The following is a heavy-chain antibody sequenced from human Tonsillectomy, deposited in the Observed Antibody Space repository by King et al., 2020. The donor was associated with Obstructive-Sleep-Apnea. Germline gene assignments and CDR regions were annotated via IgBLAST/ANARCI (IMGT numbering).Heavy chain of an antibody. J-gene: IGHJ4*02. V-gene: IGHV3-15*01. D-gene: IGHD2-2*02. CDR1: GLTFSDAW. CDR2: IYNKSGGGTT. CDR3: SHIVVVPAAIGH. Sequence: VQLVESGGGLVKPGGSLRLSCAASGLTFSDAWMSWVRQAPGKGLEWLCRIYNKSGGGTTDYASPVKGRFTSSRDDSKNTLYLQMNSLKSEDTAVYYCSHIVVVPAAIGHWGQGTLVTVSS.